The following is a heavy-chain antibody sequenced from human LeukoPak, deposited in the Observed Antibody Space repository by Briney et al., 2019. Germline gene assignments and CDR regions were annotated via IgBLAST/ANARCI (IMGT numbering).Heavy chain of an antibody. CDR3: ARATPSIVAGAFDY. J-gene: IGHJ4*02. Sequence: YTFTSYYXXXXXXAXXQGLXXXXIINPSGGSTSYAQKFQGRVTMTRDTSTSTVYMELSSLRSEDTAVYYCARATPSIVAGAFDYWGQGTLVTVSS. CDR2: INPSGGST. V-gene: IGHV1-46*01. CDR1: YTFTSYY. D-gene: IGHD5-12*01.